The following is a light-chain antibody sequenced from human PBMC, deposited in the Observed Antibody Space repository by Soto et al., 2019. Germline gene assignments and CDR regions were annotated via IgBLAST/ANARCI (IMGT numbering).Light chain of an antibody. CDR3: LQATSFPRT. CDR2: AAS. CDR1: QAISTW. V-gene: IGKV1D-12*01. Sequence: DIQMTQSPSSVSASVGDRVTITCRASQAISTWLAWYQQKPGKDPKLLIYAASNLQTGVSSRFSGSGSGTDFTLSISSLQPEDFATYYCLQATSFPRTFGQGTKVAIK. J-gene: IGKJ1*01.